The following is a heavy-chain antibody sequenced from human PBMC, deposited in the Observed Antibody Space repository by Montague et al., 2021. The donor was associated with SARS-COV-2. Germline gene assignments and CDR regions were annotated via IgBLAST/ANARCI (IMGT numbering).Heavy chain of an antibody. CDR1: GFTFSSYS. V-gene: IGHV3-21*01. D-gene: IGHD4-17*01. CDR2: ISSSSSYI. J-gene: IGHJ4*02. Sequence: SLRLSCAASGFTFSSYSMNWVRQAPGKGLEWVSSISSSSSYIYYADSVKGRFTISRDNAKNSLYLQMNSLRAEDTAVYYCARTLTTVTSDYFDYWDQGTLVTVSS. CDR3: ARTLTTVTSDYFDY.